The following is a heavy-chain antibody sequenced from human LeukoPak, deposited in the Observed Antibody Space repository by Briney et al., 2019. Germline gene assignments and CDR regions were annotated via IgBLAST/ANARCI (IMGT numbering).Heavy chain of an antibody. CDR2: VYYSGST. D-gene: IGHD2-2*01. V-gene: IGHV4-31*03. J-gene: IGHJ5*02. Sequence: SESLSLTCTVSGGSISSGGYCWSWVRQHPGEGLGWLGYVYYSGSTYYNPSIQSRVTISLATSKNHFSLKLSSVTAADTAVYYCARGGVVPAAISPNWFDPWGQGTLVTVSS. CDR1: GGSISSGGYC. CDR3: ARGGVVPAAISPNWFDP.